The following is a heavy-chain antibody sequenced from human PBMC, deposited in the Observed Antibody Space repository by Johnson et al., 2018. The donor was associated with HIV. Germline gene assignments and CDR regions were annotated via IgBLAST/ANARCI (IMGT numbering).Heavy chain of an antibody. CDR3: AKGRRGASGSYNV. J-gene: IGHJ3*01. V-gene: IGHV3-30-3*01. CDR2: ISYDGNNK. CDR1: GFTFSSYP. D-gene: IGHD1-26*01. Sequence: QVQLVESGGGVVQPGMSLRVSCAGSGFTFSSYPMHWVRQPPGKGLEWVAVISYDGNNKYYADSVKGRFTISRDNSKNTLYLQMNSLRAEDTALDYCAKGRRGASGSYNVWGQGTMVTVSS.